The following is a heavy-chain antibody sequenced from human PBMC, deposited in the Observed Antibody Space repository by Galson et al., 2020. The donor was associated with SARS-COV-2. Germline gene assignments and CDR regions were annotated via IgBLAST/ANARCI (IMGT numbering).Heavy chain of an antibody. CDR1: GFTFNNFG. D-gene: IGHD3-9*01. V-gene: IGHV3-30*18. Sequence: GGSLRLSCTASGFTFNNFGMHWVRQAPGKGLEWVAFISYEGSIKYYADSVGGRTTISRDSSKNTVYLEINSLTTEDTAIYYCTKTNAILHIFIGKGAFGSWGPGTMVTVSS. J-gene: IGHJ3*02. CDR2: ISYEGSIK. CDR3: TKTNAILHIFIGKGAFGS.